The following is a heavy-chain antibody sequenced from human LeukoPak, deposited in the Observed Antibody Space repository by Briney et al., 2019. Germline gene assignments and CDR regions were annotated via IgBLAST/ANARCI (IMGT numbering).Heavy chain of an antibody. D-gene: IGHD6-19*01. V-gene: IGHV4-59*01. Sequence: SETLSLTCTVSGGSISSYYWSWIRQPPGKGLEWIGYIYYSGSTNYNPSLKSRVTISVDTSKNQFSLKLSSVTAADTAVYYCARWSGWYPYYFGYWGQGTLVTVSS. CDR3: ARWSGWYPYYFGY. CDR1: GGSISSYY. CDR2: IYYSGST. J-gene: IGHJ4*02.